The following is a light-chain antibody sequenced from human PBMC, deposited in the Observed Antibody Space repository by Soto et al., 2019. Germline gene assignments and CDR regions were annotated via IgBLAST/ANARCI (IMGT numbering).Light chain of an antibody. CDR2: EVT. CDR1: SSDVGSYFY. J-gene: IGLJ2*01. CDR3: SIYAGGDSVI. V-gene: IGLV2-8*01. Sequence: QSALTQPPSASGFPGQSVTISCTGTSSDVGSYFYVSWYQQHPGRAPKLMIYEVTKRPSGVPDRFSGSKSGNTASLTVSGLQVEDEANYYCSIYAGGDSVIFGGGTKVTVL.